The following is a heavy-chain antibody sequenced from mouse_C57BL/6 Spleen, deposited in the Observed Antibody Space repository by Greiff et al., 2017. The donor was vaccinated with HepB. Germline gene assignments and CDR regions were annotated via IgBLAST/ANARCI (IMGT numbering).Heavy chain of an antibody. CDR2: INYDGSST. CDR1: GFTFSDYY. D-gene: IGHD2-3*01. V-gene: IGHV5-16*01. J-gene: IGHJ4*01. CDR3: ARAGGYYDYYAMDY. Sequence: EVMLVESEGGLVQPGSSMKLSCTASGFTFSDYYMAWVRQVPEKGLEWVANINYDGSSTYYLDSLKSRFIISRDNAKNILYLQMSSLKSEDTATYYCARAGGYYDYYAMDYWGQGTSVTVSS.